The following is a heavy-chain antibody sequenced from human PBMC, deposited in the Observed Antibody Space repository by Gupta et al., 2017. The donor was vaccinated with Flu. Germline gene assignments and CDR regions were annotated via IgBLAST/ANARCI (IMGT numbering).Heavy chain of an antibody. V-gene: IGHV3-23*01. CDR2: ISGSGGST. Sequence: EVQLLESGGGLVQPGGSLRLSCAASGFTFSSYAMSWVRQAPGKGLEWVSAISGSGGSTYYADSVKGRFTIARDNSKNTLYLQMNSLRAEDTAVYYCAKDALYYDSSGKRASDWYFDLWGRGTLVTVSS. J-gene: IGHJ2*01. CDR1: GFTFSSYA. D-gene: IGHD3-22*01. CDR3: AKDALYYDSSGKRASDWYFDL.